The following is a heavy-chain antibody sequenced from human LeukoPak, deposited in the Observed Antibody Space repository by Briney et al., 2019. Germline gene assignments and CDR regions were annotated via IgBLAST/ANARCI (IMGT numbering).Heavy chain of an antibody. J-gene: IGHJ6*03. CDR3: ASTTHTVTTLYYYYYYYMDV. CDR1: GFTVSSNY. Sequence: GGSLRLSCAASGFTVSSNYMSWVRQAPGKGREWVSVIYSGGSTYYADSVKGRFTISRDNSKNTLYLQMNSLRAEDTAVYYCASTTHTVTTLYYYYYYYMDVWGKGTTVTVSS. D-gene: IGHD4-17*01. CDR2: IYSGGST. V-gene: IGHV3-53*05.